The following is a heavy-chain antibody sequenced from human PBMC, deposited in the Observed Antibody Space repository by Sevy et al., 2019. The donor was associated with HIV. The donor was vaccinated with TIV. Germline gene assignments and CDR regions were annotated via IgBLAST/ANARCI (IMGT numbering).Heavy chain of an antibody. CDR3: ARIPGFYDSSGYYYGYFDY. CDR1: GFSLSTSGMC. CDR2: IDWDDDK. D-gene: IGHD3-22*01. V-gene: IGHV2-70*01. J-gene: IGHJ4*02. Sequence: SGPTLVKPTQTLTLTCTFSGFSLSTSGMCVSWIRQPPGKALEWLALIDWDDDKYYSTSLKTRLTISKDTSKNQVVLTMTNMDPVDTATYYCARIPGFYDSSGYYYGYFDYWGQRTLVTVSS.